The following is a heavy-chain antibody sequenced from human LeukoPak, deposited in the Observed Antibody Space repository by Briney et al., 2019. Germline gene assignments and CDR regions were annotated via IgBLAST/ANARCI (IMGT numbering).Heavy chain of an antibody. CDR2: MFSNGAT. J-gene: IGHJ4*02. V-gene: IGHV3-53*01. CDR3: ARDSSGPAF. D-gene: IGHD6-19*01. CDR1: GFTVSGNY. Sequence: GGSLRLSCAASGFTVSGNYMSWVSQAPGQGLEWVSVMFSNGATYYADSVKGRFTISRDISKNTLLLQMNSLRVADTAVYFCARDSSGPAFWGQGTLVTVSS.